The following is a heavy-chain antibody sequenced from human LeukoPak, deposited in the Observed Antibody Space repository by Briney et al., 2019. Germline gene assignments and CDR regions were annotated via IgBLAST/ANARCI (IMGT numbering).Heavy chain of an antibody. Sequence: GGSLRLSCAASGFTFIDAWMSWVRQAPGKGLEWVGRIKSKAGGGTPDYAAPVKGRFTISRDDSQNTLYVQMDSLTTDDTAVYYCATIRDSSSWAFDYWGQGTLVTVSS. J-gene: IGHJ4*02. V-gene: IGHV3-15*01. CDR1: GFTFIDAW. D-gene: IGHD6-13*01. CDR2: IKSKAGGGTP. CDR3: ATIRDSSSWAFDY.